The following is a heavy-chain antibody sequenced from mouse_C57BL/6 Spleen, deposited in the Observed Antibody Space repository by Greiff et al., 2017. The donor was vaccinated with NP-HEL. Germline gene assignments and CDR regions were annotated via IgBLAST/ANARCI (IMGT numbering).Heavy chain of an antibody. CDR3: ARRDYYFDY. Sequence: EVKLMESGGDLVKPGGSLKLSCAASGFTFSSYGMSWVRQTPDKRLEWVATISSGGSYTYYPDSVKGRFTISRDNAKNTLYLQMSSLKSEDTAMCYCARRDYYFDYWGQGTTLTVSS. CDR1: GFTFSSYG. V-gene: IGHV5-6*02. J-gene: IGHJ2*01. CDR2: ISSGGSYT.